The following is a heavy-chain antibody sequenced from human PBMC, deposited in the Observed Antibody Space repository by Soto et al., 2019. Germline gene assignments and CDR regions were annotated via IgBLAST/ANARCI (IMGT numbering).Heavy chain of an antibody. CDR2: IYPGDFDT. CDR1: GDNFNAYW. J-gene: IGHJ4*02. Sequence: PGESLSVSCTGSGDNFNAYWIVWVFQMPGKGLEWMGIIYPGDFDTRYSQSFQGHLTMSVDKSIKTAYLQCSSLETSDTAMYYCARVLGYSYGYKEFFDYWGQGPTFTVSS. V-gene: IGHV5-51*01. D-gene: IGHD5-18*01. CDR3: ARVLGYSYGYKEFFDY.